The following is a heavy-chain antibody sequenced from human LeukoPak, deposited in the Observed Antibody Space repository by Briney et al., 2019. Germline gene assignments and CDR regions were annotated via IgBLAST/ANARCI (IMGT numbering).Heavy chain of an antibody. D-gene: IGHD2-15*01. CDR3: AKDIKVGYCSGGSCFGYFDY. CDR2: ISWDGGST. V-gene: IGHV3-43*01. CDR1: GFTFDDYI. Sequence: PGGSLRLSCAASGFTFDDYIMHWVRQAPGKGLEWVSLISWDGGSTYYADSVKGRFTISRDNSKNSLYLQMNSLRTEDTALYYCAKDIKVGYCSGGSCFGYFDYWGQGTLVTVSS. J-gene: IGHJ4*02.